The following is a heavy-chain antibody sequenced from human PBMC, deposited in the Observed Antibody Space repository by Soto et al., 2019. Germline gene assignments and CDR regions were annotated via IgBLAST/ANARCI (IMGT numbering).Heavy chain of an antibody. CDR1: GYTFTSYY. CDR2: INPSGGST. CDR3: ARLRGYYDSSGYIDY. J-gene: IGHJ4*02. D-gene: IGHD3-22*01. V-gene: IGHV1-46*01. Sequence: ASVKVSCKASGYTFTSYYMHWVRQAPGQGLEWMGIINPSGGSTSHAQKFQGRVTMTRDTSTSTVYMELSSLRSEDTAVYYCARLRGYYDSSGYIDYWGQGTLVTVSS.